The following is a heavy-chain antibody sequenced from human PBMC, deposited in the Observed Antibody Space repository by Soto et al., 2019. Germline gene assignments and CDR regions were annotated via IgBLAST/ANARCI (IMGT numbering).Heavy chain of an antibody. J-gene: IGHJ4*02. V-gene: IGHV1-69*01. CDR2: IIPIFGTA. Sequence: QVQLVQSGAEVKKPGSSVKVSCKASGGTFSSYAISWVRQAPGQGLEWMGGIIPIFGTANYAQKFQGRVTITADESTSTAYMELSSLRSEDTAVYYCAVPRGDYLVRPGYYFDYWGQGTLVTVSS. CDR1: GGTFSSYA. CDR3: AVPRGDYLVRPGYYFDY. D-gene: IGHD4-17*01.